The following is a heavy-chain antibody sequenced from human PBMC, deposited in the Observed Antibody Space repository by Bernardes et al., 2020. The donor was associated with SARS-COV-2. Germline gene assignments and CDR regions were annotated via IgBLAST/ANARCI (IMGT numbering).Heavy chain of an antibody. J-gene: IGHJ6*02. CDR2: INRDGSTT. CDR1: GFTLSDFW. V-gene: IGHV3-74*01. D-gene: IGHD6-13*01. CDR3: TRDKSQAGTGGYGMDV. Sequence: RGSLRLSCSASGFTLSDFWMHWVRQVPGTGLVWVSRINRDGSTTDYADSVKGRFTISKDNAKNTLFVQMNSLRAEDTGVYYCTRDKSQAGTGGYGMDVWGQGTTVTV.